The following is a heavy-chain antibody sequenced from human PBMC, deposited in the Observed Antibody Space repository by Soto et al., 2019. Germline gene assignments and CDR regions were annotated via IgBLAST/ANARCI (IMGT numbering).Heavy chain of an antibody. CDR1: GYTFTGYA. V-gene: IGHV1-3*05. D-gene: IGHD6-19*01. J-gene: IGHJ4*02. CDR3: ARAVAVAADFDY. Sequence: QVQLVQSGAEEKKPWASVKVSCKASGYTFTGYAMHWVRQAPGQRLEWMGWINAGNGNTKYSQKFQGRGTITRDTSASTAYMELSSLRSEDTAVYYCARAVAVAADFDYWGQGTLVTVSS. CDR2: INAGNGNT.